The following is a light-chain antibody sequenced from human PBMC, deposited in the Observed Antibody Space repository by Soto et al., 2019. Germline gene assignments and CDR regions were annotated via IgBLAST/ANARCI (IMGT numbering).Light chain of an antibody. V-gene: IGKV3-15*01. J-gene: IGKJ3*01. CDR1: QSVSSN. Sequence: EIVMTQSPATLSVSPGERATLSCRASQSVSSNLAWYQQRPGQAPRLLIYGASTRATGIPARFSGSGSETEFTLTISSLQPEDVAVYYCHQYKNWPPFTFGPGTKWLSN. CDR2: GAS. CDR3: HQYKNWPPFT.